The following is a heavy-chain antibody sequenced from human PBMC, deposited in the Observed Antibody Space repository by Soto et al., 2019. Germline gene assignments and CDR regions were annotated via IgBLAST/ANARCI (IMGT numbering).Heavy chain of an antibody. Sequence: GGSLRLSCAASGFTFSSYSMNWVRQAPWKGLEWVSYISSSSSTIYYADSVKGRFTISRDNAKNSLYLQMNSLRAEDTAVYYCARALYTVTTLGLWGTSLSYYFDYWAQGVLVTVSS. CDR3: ARALYTVTTLGLWGTSLSYYFDY. D-gene: IGHD4-17*01. CDR1: GFTFSSYS. CDR2: ISSSSSTI. J-gene: IGHJ4*02. V-gene: IGHV3-48*01.